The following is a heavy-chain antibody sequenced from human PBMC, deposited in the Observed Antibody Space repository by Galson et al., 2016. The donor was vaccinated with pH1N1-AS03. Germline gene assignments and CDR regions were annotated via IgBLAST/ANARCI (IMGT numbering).Heavy chain of an antibody. V-gene: IGHV3-30*03. CDR3: AGDEGFANGINV. CDR1: AFTFTSHA. CDR2: VFYDGTGK. D-gene: IGHD3-3*01. J-gene: IGHJ6*02. Sequence: SLRLSCAASAFTFTSHAMHWVRQAPGKGLEWVAVVFYDGTGKYYTDSVKGRFTISRDNFENMVYLQMNSLRPEDTAVYYCAGDEGFANGINVWGQGTTVTVSS.